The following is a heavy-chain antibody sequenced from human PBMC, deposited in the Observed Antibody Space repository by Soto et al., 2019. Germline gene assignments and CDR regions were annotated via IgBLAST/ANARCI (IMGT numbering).Heavy chain of an antibody. D-gene: IGHD2-2*01. CDR3: AREGYCRSVSCALYDHVDVGMDG. CDR1: GYTFARYG. Sequence: QVHLVQSGAEVRKSGASVKVSCKASGYTFARYGISWVRQAPGQGLEWMGWVSGYNGNTKYAQKLKGRDIMTTDTPTNIADMELSSQTFDDTAVYYCAREGYCRSVSCALYDHVDVGMDGGGQGTTGTVSS. CDR2: VSGYNGNT. V-gene: IGHV1-18*01. J-gene: IGHJ6*02.